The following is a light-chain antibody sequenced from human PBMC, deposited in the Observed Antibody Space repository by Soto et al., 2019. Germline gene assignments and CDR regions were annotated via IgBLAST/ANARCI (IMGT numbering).Light chain of an antibody. J-gene: IGKJ4*01. CDR2: DAS. Sequence: DIQLTQSPSPLSASVVDRFAITFLASQSISTYLNWYQQKPGKAPKVLIYDASNLETGVPSRFSGSGSGTHFIFTISSLQPEDIATYYCQQYDNRPLTFGGGTKVDIK. V-gene: IGKV1-33*01. CDR3: QQYDNRPLT. CDR1: QSISTY.